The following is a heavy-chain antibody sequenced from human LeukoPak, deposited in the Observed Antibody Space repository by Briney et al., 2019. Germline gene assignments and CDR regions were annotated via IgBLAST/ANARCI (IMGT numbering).Heavy chain of an antibody. V-gene: IGHV4-39*07. CDR3: ARERGGGFDP. D-gene: IGHD3-10*01. Sequence: PSETLFLTCTVSGGSISSSSYYWGWIRQPPGKGLEWIGSIYYSGSTYCNPSLKSRVTISVDTSKNQFSLKLSSVTAADTAVYYCARERGGGFDPWGQGTLVTVSS. CDR2: IYYSGST. CDR1: GGSISSSSYY. J-gene: IGHJ5*02.